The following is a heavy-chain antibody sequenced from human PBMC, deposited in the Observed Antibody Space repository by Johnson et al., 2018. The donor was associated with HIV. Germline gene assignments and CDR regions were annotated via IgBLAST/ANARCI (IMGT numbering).Heavy chain of an antibody. Sequence: EMQLVESGGGLVQPGGSLRLSCAASGFTVSSNYMSWVRQAPGKGLEWVSVIYSGDSTYYADSVKGRFIISRDNAKNSLYLQMNSLRADDTALYYCARATYYYDTSGYLTRPRAFDVWGQGTMVTVSS. CDR3: ARATYYYDTSGYLTRPRAFDV. CDR2: IYSGDST. V-gene: IGHV3-66*01. CDR1: GFTVSSNY. J-gene: IGHJ3*01. D-gene: IGHD3-22*01.